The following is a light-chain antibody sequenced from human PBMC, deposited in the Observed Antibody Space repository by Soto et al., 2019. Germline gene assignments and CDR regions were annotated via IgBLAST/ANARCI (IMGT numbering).Light chain of an antibody. CDR1: SSDVGGYNH. J-gene: IGLJ3*02. CDR2: EVS. V-gene: IGLV2-14*01. Sequence: QSVLTQPASVSGSPGQSLTISCTGTSSDVGGYNHVSWYQQCPGKAPKLMIYEVSNRPSGVSNRFSGSKSGNTASLTISGLQAEDEADYYCSSNASSATWVFGGGTKVTVL. CDR3: SSNASSATWV.